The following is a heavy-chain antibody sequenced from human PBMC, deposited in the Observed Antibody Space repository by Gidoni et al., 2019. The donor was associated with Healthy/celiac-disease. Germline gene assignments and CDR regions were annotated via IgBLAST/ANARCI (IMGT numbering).Heavy chain of an antibody. CDR2: ISSSGSTI. V-gene: IGHV3-48*03. J-gene: IGHJ3*02. CDR3: ARNYYDSSGYNGAFDI. D-gene: IGHD3-22*01. CDR1: GFTFSSYE. Sequence: EVQLVESGGGLVQPGGSLRLSCAASGFTFSSYEMNWVRQAPGKGLEWVSYISSSGSTIYYADSVKGRFTISRDNAKNSLYLKMNSLRAEDTAVYYCARNYYDSSGYNGAFDIWGQGTMVTVSS.